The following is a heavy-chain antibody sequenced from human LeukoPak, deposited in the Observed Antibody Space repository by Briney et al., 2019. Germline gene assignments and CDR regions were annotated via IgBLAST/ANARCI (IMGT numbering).Heavy chain of an antibody. Sequence: TGGSLRLSCAASGFTFSSYSMNWVRQAPGKGLEWVSSISSSSYIYYADSVKGRFTISRDNAKNSLYLQMNSLRAEDTAVYYCARDRQDCSGGSCYNYFDYWGQGTLVTVSS. CDR1: GFTFSSYS. V-gene: IGHV3-21*01. D-gene: IGHD2-15*01. CDR3: ARDRQDCSGGSCYNYFDY. J-gene: IGHJ4*02. CDR2: ISSSSYI.